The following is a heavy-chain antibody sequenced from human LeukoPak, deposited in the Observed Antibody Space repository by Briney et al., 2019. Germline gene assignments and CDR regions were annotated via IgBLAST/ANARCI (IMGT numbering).Heavy chain of an antibody. CDR1: GGSISSGGYY. D-gene: IGHD3-16*02. V-gene: IGHV4-31*03. CDR2: IYYSGST. CDR3: ASLSRLGELSSPYFDY. J-gene: IGHJ4*02. Sequence: SETLSLTCTVSGGSISSGGYYWSWIRQHPGKGLEWIGYIYYSGSTYYNPSLKSRVTISVDTSKNQFSLKLSSVTAADTAVYYCASLSRLGELSSPYFDYWGQGTLVTVSS.